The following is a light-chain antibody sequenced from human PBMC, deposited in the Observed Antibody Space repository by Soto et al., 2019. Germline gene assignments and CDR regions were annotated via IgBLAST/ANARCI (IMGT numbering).Light chain of an antibody. V-gene: IGLV1-40*01. CDR3: QSYDDSLTAFV. Sequence: QSVLTQPPSVSGAPGQRVTISCTGSSSNIGANYDVHWYQHRPGTAPKLLIFGNNNRPSGVPDRFSGSKSGTSASLAITGLQAEDEGDYYCQSYDDSLTAFVFGGGTKLTVL. J-gene: IGLJ3*02. CDR2: GNN. CDR1: SSNIGANYD.